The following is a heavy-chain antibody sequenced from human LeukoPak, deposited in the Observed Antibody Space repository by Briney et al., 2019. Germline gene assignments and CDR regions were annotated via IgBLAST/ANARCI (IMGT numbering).Heavy chain of an antibody. CDR1: GFXFSSYT. V-gene: IGHV3-21*01. D-gene: IGHD5-18*01. CDR3: AREIHTDY. J-gene: IGHJ4*02. Sequence: GGSLRLSCAASGFXFSSYTINWVRQAPGKGLEWVSSISSSSTYIYYADSVKGRLTISRDNAKNSLCLQMNSLRAEDTAVYYCAREIHTDYWGQGTLVTVSS. CDR2: ISSSSTYI.